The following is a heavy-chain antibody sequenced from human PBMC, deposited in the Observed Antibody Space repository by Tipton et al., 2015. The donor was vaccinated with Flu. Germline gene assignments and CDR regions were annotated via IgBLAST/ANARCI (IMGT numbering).Heavy chain of an antibody. V-gene: IGHV4-61*02. CDR2: IHNSGST. J-gene: IGHJ6*02. CDR1: GGSVSGGSFY. CDR3: ARDYSSMWHGGFDYGLDV. D-gene: IGHD6-13*01. Sequence: TLSLTCTVSGGSVSGGSFYWSWIRQPAGKGLEWIGRIHNSGSTNYSPSLRSRVTLSIDTSKNQFSLSLSSVTAADTAVYYCARDYSSMWHGGFDYGLDVWGPGTTVTVPS.